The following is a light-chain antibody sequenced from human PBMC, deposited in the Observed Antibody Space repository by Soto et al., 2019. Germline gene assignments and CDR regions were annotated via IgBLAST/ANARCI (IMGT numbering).Light chain of an antibody. CDR2: SDN. J-gene: IGLJ2*01. V-gene: IGLV1-44*01. Sequence: QSVLTQPPSASGTPGQRVTISCAGSSSNIGSNTVTWYQQLPGTAPKLLIYSDNQRPSGVPDRFSGSKSGTSASLAISGLQTEDEADYYCAAWQHGGGGVVFGGGTKLTVL. CDR1: SSNIGSNT. CDR3: AAWQHGGGGVV.